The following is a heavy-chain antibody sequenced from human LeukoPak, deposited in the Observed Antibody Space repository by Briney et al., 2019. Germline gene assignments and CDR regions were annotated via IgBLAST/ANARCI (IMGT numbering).Heavy chain of an antibody. Sequence: SETLSLTCTVSGGSISCSDYYWGWIRQPPGKGLEWIGSIYYSGSTYYNPSLKSRVTIFVDTSKNQFSLKLRSVTAADTAVYYCARDIFPLGGAAGPPDYWGQGTLVTVSS. D-gene: IGHD3-16*01. CDR1: GGSISCSDYY. V-gene: IGHV4-39*02. CDR3: ARDIFPLGGAAGPPDY. CDR2: IYYSGST. J-gene: IGHJ4*02.